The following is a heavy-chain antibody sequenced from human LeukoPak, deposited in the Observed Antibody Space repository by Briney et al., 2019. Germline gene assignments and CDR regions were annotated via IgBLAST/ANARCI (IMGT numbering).Heavy chain of an antibody. CDR3: ARHNPGTNQGWWYSSGWYPYLDY. CDR1: GGSISSSSYY. J-gene: IGHJ4*02. V-gene: IGHV4-39*01. Sequence: SETLSLTCTVSGGSISSSSYYWGWIRQPPGKGLEWIGSIYYSGSTYYNPPLKSRVTISVDTSKNQFSLKLSSVTAADTAVYYCARHNPGTNQGWWYSSGWYPYLDYWGQGTLVTVSS. D-gene: IGHD6-19*01. CDR2: IYYSGST.